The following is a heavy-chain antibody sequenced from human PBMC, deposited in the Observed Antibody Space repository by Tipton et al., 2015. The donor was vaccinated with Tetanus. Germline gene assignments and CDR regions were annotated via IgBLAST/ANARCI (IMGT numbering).Heavy chain of an antibody. V-gene: IGHV4-59*01. CDR2: IYYSGST. CDR1: GGSISSYY. D-gene: IGHD2-21*02. CDR3: ARNGSVTPRTLYYRYNGMDV. Sequence: TLSLTCTVSGGSISSYYWSWIRQPPGKGLEWIGYIYYSGSTNYNPSLKSRVTMSVDTSKNQLSLTLTSVTAADTAVYYCARNGSVTPRTLYYRYNGMDVWGQGTTVTVSS. J-gene: IGHJ6*02.